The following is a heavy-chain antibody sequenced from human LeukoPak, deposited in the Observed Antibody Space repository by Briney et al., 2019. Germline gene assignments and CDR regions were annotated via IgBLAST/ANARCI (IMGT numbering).Heavy chain of an antibody. CDR1: GGSISSSGRY. J-gene: IGHJ4*02. D-gene: IGHD4-17*01. V-gene: IGHV4-39*07. Sequence: PSETLSLTCSVSGGSISSSGRYWGWIRQSPEKGLDWIGSIYSNGNTYYNPSVKSRVTISVDTSKNQFSLKLTSVTAAETAVYYCARSATVTTGYFDYWGPGALVTVSS. CDR2: IYSNGNT. CDR3: ARSATVTTGYFDY.